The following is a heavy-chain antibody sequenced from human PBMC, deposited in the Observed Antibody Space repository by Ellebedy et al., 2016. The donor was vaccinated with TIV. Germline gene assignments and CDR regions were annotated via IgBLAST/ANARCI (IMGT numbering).Heavy chain of an antibody. V-gene: IGHV1-2*02. D-gene: IGHD3-22*01. CDR1: GGTFSSYA. CDR2: INPNSGGT. Sequence: ASVKVSCKASGGTFSSYAISWVRQAPGQGLEWMGWINPNSGGTNYAQKFQSRVTMTRDTSISTAYMELSRLRSDDTAVYYCASVDSSDTGAFDYWGQGTLVTVSS. CDR3: ASVDSSDTGAFDY. J-gene: IGHJ4*02.